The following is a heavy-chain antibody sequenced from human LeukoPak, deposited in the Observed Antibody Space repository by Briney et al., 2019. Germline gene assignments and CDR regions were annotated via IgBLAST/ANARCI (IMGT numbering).Heavy chain of an antibody. D-gene: IGHD4-17*01. CDR2: IFYTGST. J-gene: IGHJ4*02. Sequence: KSSETLSLTCTVSGGSISSSSNYWGWIRQPPGKGLEWIGSIFYTGSTYYNPSLKSRVTISVDTSKNQFSLKLSSVTAADTAVYYCARRYGDYNLDYWGQGTLVTVSS. V-gene: IGHV4-39*01. CDR3: ARRYGDYNLDY. CDR1: GGSISSSSNY.